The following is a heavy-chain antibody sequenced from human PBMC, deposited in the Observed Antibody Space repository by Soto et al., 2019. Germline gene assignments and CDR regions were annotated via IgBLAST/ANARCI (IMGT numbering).Heavy chain of an antibody. CDR2: TYYRSKWYN. CDR1: GDSVSSNSAA. Sequence: SQTLSLTCAISGDSVSSNSAAWNWIRQSPSRGLEWLGRTYYRSKWYNDYAVSVKSRITFNPDTSKNQFSLQLNSVTPEDTAVYYCARSISPEKFGSGSWARAGDFDYWGQGTLVTVSS. J-gene: IGHJ4*02. V-gene: IGHV6-1*01. D-gene: IGHD3-10*01. CDR3: ARSISPEKFGSGSWARAGDFDY.